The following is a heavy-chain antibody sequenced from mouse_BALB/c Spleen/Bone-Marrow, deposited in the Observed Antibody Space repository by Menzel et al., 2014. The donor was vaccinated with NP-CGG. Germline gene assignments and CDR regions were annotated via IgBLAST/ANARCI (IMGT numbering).Heavy chain of an antibody. CDR1: GFTFSCYG. Sequence: EVNLVESGGDLVKPGGSLKLSCAASGFTFSCYGMSWVRQIPDKRLEWVATISSGGSYTFYPDSVKGRFTISRDNAKNTLNLQMTSLKSEDTAMYYCARRRDYDYFDYWGQGTTLTVSS. CDR3: ARRRDYDYFDY. J-gene: IGHJ2*01. V-gene: IGHV5-6*02. D-gene: IGHD2-4*01. CDR2: ISSGGSYT.